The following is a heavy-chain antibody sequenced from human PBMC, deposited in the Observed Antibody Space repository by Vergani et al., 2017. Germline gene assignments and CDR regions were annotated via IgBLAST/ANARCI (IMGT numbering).Heavy chain of an antibody. V-gene: IGHV3-53*02. CDR1: GFTVSSNY. CDR3: AIDLVYYGSGLGY. D-gene: IGHD3-10*01. J-gene: IGHJ4*02. CDR2: IYSGGST. Sequence: EVQLVETGGGLIQPGGSLRLSCAASGFTVSSNYMSWVRQAPGKGLECVSFIYSGGSTYSADSVKGRFTISRDNSKNTLYLQMNSLRAEDTAVYYCAIDLVYYGSGLGYWGQGTLVTVSS.